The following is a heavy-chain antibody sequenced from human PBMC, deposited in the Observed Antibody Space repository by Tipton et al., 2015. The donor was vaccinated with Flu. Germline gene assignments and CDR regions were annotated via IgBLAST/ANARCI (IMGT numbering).Heavy chain of an antibody. V-gene: IGHV4-59*01. CDR3: ARDFGDYDSYFGLAV. Sequence: TLSLTCTVSGGSISSYYWTWIRQPPGKGLEWIGFIYSSGSTSYNPSLNSRVTMSVDTSKNQFSLKLSSVTAADTAVYYCARDFGDYDSYFGLAVWGQGTTVTVSS. D-gene: IGHD4-17*01. J-gene: IGHJ6*02. CDR2: IYSSGST. CDR1: GGSISSYY.